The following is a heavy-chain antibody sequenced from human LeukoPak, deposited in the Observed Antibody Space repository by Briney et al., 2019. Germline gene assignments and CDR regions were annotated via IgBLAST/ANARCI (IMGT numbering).Heavy chain of an antibody. CDR3: ARGGDFDWFLPFGY. J-gene: IGHJ4*02. CDR2: IYHSGST. CDR1: GGSIRSSYYY. V-gene: IGHV4-39*07. D-gene: IGHD3-9*01. Sequence: PSETLSLTCTVSGGSIRSSYYYWGWIRQPPGKGLEWIGSIYHSGSTNYNPSLKSRVTISVDKSKNQFSLKLSSVTAADTAVYYCARGGDFDWFLPFGYWGQGTLVTVSS.